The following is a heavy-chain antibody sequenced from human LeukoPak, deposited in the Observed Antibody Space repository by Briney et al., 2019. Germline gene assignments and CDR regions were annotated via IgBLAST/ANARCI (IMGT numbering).Heavy chain of an antibody. CDR3: ARGMSVQLERRGYYYYYMDV. CDR2: IYSGGST. CDR1: GFTVSSNY. V-gene: IGHV3-53*01. D-gene: IGHD1-1*01. J-gene: IGHJ6*03. Sequence: GGSLRLSCAASGFTVSSNYMSWVRQAPGKGLEWVSVIYSGGSTYYADSVKGRFTIFRDNSKNTLYLQMNSLRAEDTAVYYCARGMSVQLERRGYYYYYMDVWGKGTTVTVSS.